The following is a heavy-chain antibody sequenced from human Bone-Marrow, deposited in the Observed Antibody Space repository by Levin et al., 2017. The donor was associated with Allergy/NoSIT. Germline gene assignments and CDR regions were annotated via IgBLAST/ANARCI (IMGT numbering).Heavy chain of an antibody. CDR3: ASYTSLGE. Sequence: SCAASGFTFSDYDMNWVRQAPGKGLECVSYIGVSGSPIYYADSVKGRFTISRDDAKNSLFLHMKSLRVEDTAIYYCASYTSLGEWGQGTRVTVSS. CDR2: IGVSGSPI. J-gene: IGHJ4*02. D-gene: IGHD2-2*02. V-gene: IGHV3-48*01. CDR1: GFTFSDYD.